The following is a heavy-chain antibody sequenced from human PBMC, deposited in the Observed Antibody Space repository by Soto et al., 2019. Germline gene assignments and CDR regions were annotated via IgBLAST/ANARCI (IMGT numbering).Heavy chain of an antibody. V-gene: IGHV1-3*01. J-gene: IGHJ4*02. CDR3: ARDTGDGTFDF. CDR2: INAGYGNT. CDR1: GYTFSSYA. D-gene: IGHD7-27*01. Sequence: ASVKVSCKASGYTFSSYAMHWVRQAPGQRLEWMGWINAGYGNTKSSQKFQDRVTISRDTSASTAYIELTSVRSEDTAVYYCARDTGDGTFDFWGQGTLVTVSS.